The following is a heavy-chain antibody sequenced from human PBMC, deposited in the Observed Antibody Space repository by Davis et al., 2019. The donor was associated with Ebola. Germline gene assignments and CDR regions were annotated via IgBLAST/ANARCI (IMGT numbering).Heavy chain of an antibody. J-gene: IGHJ6*04. Sequence: SVKVSCNASAGTFSSYAISWVRQAPGPGLEWMGGIILIFCTANYAQKFQVRVTITAYDSTSTAYMELSSLRSEYTAVYYCARDPDRLWFREPLGKDVWGKGTTVTVSS. CDR1: AGTFSSYA. CDR3: ARDPDRLWFREPLGKDV. CDR2: IILIFCTA. V-gene: IGHV1-69*13. D-gene: IGHD3-10*01.